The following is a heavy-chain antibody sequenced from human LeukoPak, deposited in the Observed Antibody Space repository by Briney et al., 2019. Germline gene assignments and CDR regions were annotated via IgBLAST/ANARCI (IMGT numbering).Heavy chain of an antibody. Sequence: PGGSLRLSCAASGFTFSNAWMSWVRQAPGKGLEGVGRIISKTDGGTTDYAAPVRGRFTISRDDSKNTLYLQMNSLKTEDTAVYYCTTGSFMILDYWGQGTLVTVSS. D-gene: IGHD3-16*01. V-gene: IGHV3-15*01. CDR2: IISKTDGGTT. J-gene: IGHJ4*02. CDR1: GFTFSNAW. CDR3: TTGSFMILDY.